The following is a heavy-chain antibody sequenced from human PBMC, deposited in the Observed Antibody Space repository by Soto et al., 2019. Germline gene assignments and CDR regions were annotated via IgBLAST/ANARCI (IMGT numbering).Heavy chain of an antibody. Sequence: QVQLLESGGGVVQPGRSLRLSCAASGFIFSSYAMHWVRQAPGKGLEWVAVISHGGNEKYYADSVEGRFTISRDNSKNMVYLQMNGLRTEDPAVYYCAKVSSDRGYYYFAMDVWGQGTTVTVSS. D-gene: IGHD3-10*01. V-gene: IGHV3-30*18. J-gene: IGHJ6*02. CDR1: GFIFSSYA. CDR3: AKVSSDRGYYYFAMDV. CDR2: ISHGGNEK.